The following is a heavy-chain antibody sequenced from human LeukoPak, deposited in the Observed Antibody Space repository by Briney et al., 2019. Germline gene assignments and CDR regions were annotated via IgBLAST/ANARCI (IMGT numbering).Heavy chain of an antibody. CDR2: IYYTGST. CDR1: GGSISTYY. J-gene: IGHJ5*01. Sequence: SETLSLTCTVSGGSISTYYWSWIRQPPGKGLEWIGYIYYTGSTTNHPTLRRRVTMSLDASKNQFSLKLSSVTAADTAVYYCARHARGGSNWFDFWGQGTLLTVSS. D-gene: IGHD4-23*01. CDR3: ARHARGGSNWFDF. V-gene: IGHV4-59*08.